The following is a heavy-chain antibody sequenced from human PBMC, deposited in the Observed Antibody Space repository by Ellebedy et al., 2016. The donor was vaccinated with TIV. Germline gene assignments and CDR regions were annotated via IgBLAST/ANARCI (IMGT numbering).Heavy chain of an antibody. V-gene: IGHV1-18*04. D-gene: IGHD3-16*01. Sequence: AASVKVSCKASGYTFTNYGITWVRQAPGQGLEWMGWTSAHNGNTIYAQKFQGRVTMTTDTPTSTAYMEMRSLSSDDTAQFYCTRDWPYYDSGTVKGWFDAWGQGTLVTVSS. CDR1: GYTFTNYG. CDR2: TSAHNGNT. CDR3: TRDWPYYDSGTVKGWFDA. J-gene: IGHJ5*02.